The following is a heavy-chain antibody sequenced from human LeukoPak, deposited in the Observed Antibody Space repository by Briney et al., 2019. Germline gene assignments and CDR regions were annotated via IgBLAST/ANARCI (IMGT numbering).Heavy chain of an antibody. D-gene: IGHD4-11*01. Sequence: GGSLRLSCAASGFTFSTYSMNWVRQALGKGLEWVSYISGSSETIYYADSVKGRFTISRDNAKNSLYLQMNSLRDEDTAVYYCARTPPTAGLTTIGVGSDYWGQGTLVTVSS. CDR3: ARTPPTAGLTTIGVGSDY. J-gene: IGHJ4*02. V-gene: IGHV3-48*02. CDR1: GFTFSTYS. CDR2: ISGSSETI.